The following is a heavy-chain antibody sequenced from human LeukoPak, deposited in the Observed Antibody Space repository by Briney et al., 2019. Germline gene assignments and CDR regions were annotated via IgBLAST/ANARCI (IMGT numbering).Heavy chain of an antibody. Sequence: SVRVSCKASGGTFSSYAISWVRQAPGQGLEWMGGIIPIFGTANYAQTFQGRVTITTDEPTSTAYMELSSLRSEDTAVYYCARGEEDCSSTSCYMFFDYWGQGTLVTVSS. CDR1: GGTFSSYA. CDR3: ARGEEDCSSTSCYMFFDY. D-gene: IGHD2-2*02. V-gene: IGHV1-69*05. J-gene: IGHJ4*02. CDR2: IIPIFGTA.